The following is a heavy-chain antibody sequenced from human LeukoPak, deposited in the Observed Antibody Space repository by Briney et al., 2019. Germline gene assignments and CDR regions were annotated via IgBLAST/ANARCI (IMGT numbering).Heavy chain of an antibody. CDR1: GGSISSYY. D-gene: IGHD3-10*01. J-gene: IGHJ3*02. Sequence: SETLSLTCTVSGGSISSYYWSWIRQPAGKGLEWIERIYTSGSTMSVDTSKNQFSLKLSSVTAADTAVYYCARDPMVRGVTDAFDIWGQGTMVTVSS. V-gene: IGHV4-4*07. CDR2: IYTSGS. CDR3: ARDPMVRGVTDAFDI.